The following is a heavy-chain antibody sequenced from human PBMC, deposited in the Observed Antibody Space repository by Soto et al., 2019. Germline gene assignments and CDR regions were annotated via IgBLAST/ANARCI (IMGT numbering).Heavy chain of an antibody. V-gene: IGHV3-48*01. CDR3: ARKPLRTDYGDYDAWGSGYYFDY. Sequence: GGSLRLSCAASGFTFSSYSMNWVRQAPGKGLEWVSYISSSSSTIYYADSVKGRFTISRDNAKNSLYLQMNSLRAEDTAVYYCARKPLRTDYGDYDAWGSGYYFDYWGQGTLVTVSS. CDR2: ISSSSSTI. J-gene: IGHJ4*02. CDR1: GFTFSSYS. D-gene: IGHD4-17*01.